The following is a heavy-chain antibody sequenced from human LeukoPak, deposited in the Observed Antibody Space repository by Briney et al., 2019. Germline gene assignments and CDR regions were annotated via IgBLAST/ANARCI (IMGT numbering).Heavy chain of an antibody. D-gene: IGHD3-22*01. CDR3: ARDEADYYDSSGFFFDAFDI. Sequence: GGSLRLCCAASGFTFGRHSLNWVRQAPGKGLEWVSSISGAGRYIFYADSGKGRFTINRDNAKNSVYLQMNSLRDEDPAVYYCARDEADYYDSSGFFFDAFDIWGQGTGVTVSS. J-gene: IGHJ3*02. CDR2: ISGAGRYI. CDR1: GFTFGRHS. V-gene: IGHV3-21*01.